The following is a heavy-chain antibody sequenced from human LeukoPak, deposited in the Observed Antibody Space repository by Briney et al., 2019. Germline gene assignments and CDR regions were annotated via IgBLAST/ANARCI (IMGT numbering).Heavy chain of an antibody. CDR2: IRSKAYGGTT. V-gene: IGHV3-49*02. Sequence: GGSLRLSCAASGFTFRSNWMHWVRQAPGKGLEWVGFIRSKAYGGTTEYAASVKGRFTISRDDSKSIAYLQMNSLKTEDTAVYYCTRLPSGFSFDYWGQGTLVTVSS. CDR3: TRLPSGFSFDY. D-gene: IGHD6-19*01. J-gene: IGHJ4*02. CDR1: GFTFRSNW.